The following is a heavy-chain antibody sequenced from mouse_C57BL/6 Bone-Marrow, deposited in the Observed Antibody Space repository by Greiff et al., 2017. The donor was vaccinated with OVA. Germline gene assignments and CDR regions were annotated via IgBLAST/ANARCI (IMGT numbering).Heavy chain of an antibody. V-gene: IGHV1-50*01. J-gene: IGHJ3*01. D-gene: IGHD1-1*01. CDR1: GYTFTSYW. CDR3: ARSPHYYGSSLGFAD. Sequence: QVQLQQPGAELVKPGASVKLSCKASGYTFTSYWMQWVKQRPGQGLEWIGEIDPSDSYTNYNQKFKGKATLTVDTSSRTAYMQLSSLTSEDSAVYYCARSPHYYGSSLGFADWGQGTLVTVSA. CDR2: IDPSDSYT.